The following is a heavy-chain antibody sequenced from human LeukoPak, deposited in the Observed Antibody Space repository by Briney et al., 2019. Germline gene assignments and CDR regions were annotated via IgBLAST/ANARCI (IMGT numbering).Heavy chain of an antibody. V-gene: IGHV4-59*06. CDR3: ARGPGNWFDF. CDR2: IYYSGST. J-gene: IGHJ5*01. Sequence: PSEALSLTCTVSGGSISSYYWSWIRQHPGKGLEWIGYIYYSGSTYYNPSLPSLKSRVTISADTSNNQFSLKLTSVTAADTAVFYCARGPGNWFDFWGQGTLVTVSS. CDR1: GGSISSYY.